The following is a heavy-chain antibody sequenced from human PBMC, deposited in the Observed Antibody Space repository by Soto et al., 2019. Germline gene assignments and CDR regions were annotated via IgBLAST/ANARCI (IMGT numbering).Heavy chain of an antibody. CDR1: CYTFTTYG. CDR3: ARDGERDTGLNFYYYLHGMDA. J-gene: IGHJ6*02. Sequence: ASVKVSCKASCYTFTTYGISWVRQAPGQGLEWMGWISPYNGTTKYAEKFQGEMTMTTDTATSTAYMDLRSLRSDDTAVYYCARDGERDTGLNFYYYLHGMDAWGQGTRVTVSS. V-gene: IGHV1-18*04. CDR2: ISPYNGTT. D-gene: IGHD1-1*01.